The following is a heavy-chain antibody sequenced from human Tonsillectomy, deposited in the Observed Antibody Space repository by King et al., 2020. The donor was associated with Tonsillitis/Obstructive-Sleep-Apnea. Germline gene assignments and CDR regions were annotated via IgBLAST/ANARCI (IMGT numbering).Heavy chain of an antibody. V-gene: IGHV1-69*01. Sequence: VQLVQSGAEVKKPGSSVKVSCKASGGTFSSYAISWVRQAPGQGLEWMGGIIPIFGTANYAQKFKGRVTITADESTSTAYMELGSLRSEETAVYYCARSDHIVVVPAAIAYYYYYYMDVWGKGTTVTVSS. CDR3: ARSDHIVVVPAAIAYYYYYYMDV. CDR1: GGTFSSYA. J-gene: IGHJ6*03. CDR2: IIPIFGTA. D-gene: IGHD2-2*02.